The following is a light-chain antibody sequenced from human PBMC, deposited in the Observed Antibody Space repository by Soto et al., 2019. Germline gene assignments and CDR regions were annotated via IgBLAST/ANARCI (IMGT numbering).Light chain of an antibody. CDR2: GNN. CDR3: AAWDDRLNGPV. CDR1: SSNIGGNT. V-gene: IGLV1-44*01. J-gene: IGLJ1*01. Sequence: QSVLTQPPSASGTPGQRGTISCSGSSSNIGGNTVNWYQQLPGTAPKLLIYGNNQRPSGVTDRFSGSKSATSASLAISGLQSEDEADYYCAAWDDRLNGPVFGTGTKLTVL.